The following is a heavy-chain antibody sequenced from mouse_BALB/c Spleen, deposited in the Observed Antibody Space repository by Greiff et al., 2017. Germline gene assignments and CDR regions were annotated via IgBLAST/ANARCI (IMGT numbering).Heavy chain of an antibody. CDR2: ISDGGSYT. CDR1: GFTFSDYY. CDR3: ARAQGYAMDY. J-gene: IGHJ4*01. Sequence: DVMLVESGGGLVKPGGSLKLSCAASGFTFSDYYMYWVRQTPEKRLEWVATISDGGSYTYYPDSVKGRFTISRDNAKNNLYLQMSSLKSEDTAMYYCARAQGYAMDYWGQGTSVTVSS. V-gene: IGHV5-4*02.